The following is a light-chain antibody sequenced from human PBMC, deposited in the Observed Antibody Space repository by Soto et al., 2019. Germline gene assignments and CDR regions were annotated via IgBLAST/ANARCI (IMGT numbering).Light chain of an antibody. Sequence: EIVLTQSPGTLSLSPGERATLFCRASQSVSSSYLAWYQQKPGQAPRLLIYGASSRATGIPVRFSGSGSGTDFTLTISRLEPEDFAVYYCQQYGSSLFGQGTKLEIK. CDR1: QSVSSSY. J-gene: IGKJ2*01. CDR3: QQYGSSL. CDR2: GAS. V-gene: IGKV3-20*01.